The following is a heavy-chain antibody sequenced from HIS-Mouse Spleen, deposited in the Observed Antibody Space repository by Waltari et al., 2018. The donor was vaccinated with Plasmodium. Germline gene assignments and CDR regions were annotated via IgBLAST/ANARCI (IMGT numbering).Heavy chain of an antibody. CDR1: RFTFSSYG. Sequence: QVQLVESGGGVVQPGRSLRLSCAASRFTFSSYGMHWVRQAPGKGLEWVAVITYEGSNKYYADSVKVRFTISRDNSKNTLYLQMNSLRAEDTAVYYCATSGLTGGTYYFDYWGQGTLVTVSS. CDR2: ITYEGSNK. D-gene: IGHD7-27*01. V-gene: IGHV3-30*03. CDR3: ATSGLTGGTYYFDY. J-gene: IGHJ4*02.